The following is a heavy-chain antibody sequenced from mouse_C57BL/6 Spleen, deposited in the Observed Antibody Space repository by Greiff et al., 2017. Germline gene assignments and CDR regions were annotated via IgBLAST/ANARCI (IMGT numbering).Heavy chain of an antibody. V-gene: IGHV2-4*01. CDR2: IWSGGST. J-gene: IGHJ4*01. D-gene: IGHD2-4*01. CDR1: GFSLTRYG. CDR3: AKGYYDYVYAMDY. Sequence: QVQLQQSGPGLVQPSQSLSITCTVSGFSLTRYGVHWVRQPPGKGLEWLGVIWSGGSTDYNAAFISRLSISKDNSKSQVFFKMNSLQADDTAIYYCAKGYYDYVYAMDYWGQGTSVTVSS.